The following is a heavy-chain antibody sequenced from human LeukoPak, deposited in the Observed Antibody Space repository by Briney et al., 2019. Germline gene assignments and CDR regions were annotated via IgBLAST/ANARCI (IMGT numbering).Heavy chain of an antibody. V-gene: IGHV1-69*02. CDR1: GGTFSSYT. D-gene: IGHD3-22*01. CDR2: IIPILGIA. J-gene: IGHJ4*02. CDR3: ARLSDSSGYYYLQDFDY. Sequence: SVKVSCKASGGTFSSYTISWVRQAPGQGLEWMGRIIPILGIANYAQKFQGRVTITADKSTSAAYMELSSLRSEDTAVYYCARLSDSSGYYYLQDFDYWGQGTLVTVSS.